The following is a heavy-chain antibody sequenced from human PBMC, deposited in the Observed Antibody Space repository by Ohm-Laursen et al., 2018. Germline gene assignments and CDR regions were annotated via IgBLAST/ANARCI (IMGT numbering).Heavy chain of an antibody. V-gene: IGHV3-33*01. CDR2: IWFDGSNE. Sequence: SLRLSCTASGFIFSNYGMHWVRQAPGKGLEWVAVIWFDGSNEYYADSVKGRFTISRDNSKNTLYLQMNSLRAEDTALYYCAVPPGPVDPWGQGTLVTVSS. CDR3: AVPPGPVDP. CDR1: GFIFSNYG. J-gene: IGHJ5*02.